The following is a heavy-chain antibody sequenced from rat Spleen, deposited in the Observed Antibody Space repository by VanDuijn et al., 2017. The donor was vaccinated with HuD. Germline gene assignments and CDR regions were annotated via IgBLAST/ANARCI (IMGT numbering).Heavy chain of an antibody. CDR3: TREEAYYGYNYGFDY. Sequence: EVQLVESGGGLVQPGRSLKLSCAASGFTFSDYYMAWVRQGPKKGLEWVASISNEGSITYHGDSVKGRFTISRDNAKSTLYLQMNSLRSEDTATYYCTREEAYYGYNYGFDYWGQGVMVTVSS. CDR2: ISNEGSIT. V-gene: IGHV5-22*01. J-gene: IGHJ2*01. D-gene: IGHD1-9*01. CDR1: GFTFSDYY.